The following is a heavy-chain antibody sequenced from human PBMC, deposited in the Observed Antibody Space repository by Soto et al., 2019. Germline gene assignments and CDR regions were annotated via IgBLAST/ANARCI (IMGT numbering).Heavy chain of an antibody. V-gene: IGHV1-8*01. CDR1: GYTFTSYD. D-gene: IGHD4-4*01. CDR3: ARGPAYSNYGDSVDRYYYYYYMDV. J-gene: IGHJ6*03. CDR2: MNPNSGNT. Sequence: QVQLVQSGAEVKKPGASVKVSCKASGYTFTSYDINWVRQATGHGLEWMGWMNPNSGNTGYAQKFQGRVTMTRNTSISTAYMVLSSLRSEDTAVYYCARGPAYSNYGDSVDRYYYYYYMDVWGKGTTVTVSS.